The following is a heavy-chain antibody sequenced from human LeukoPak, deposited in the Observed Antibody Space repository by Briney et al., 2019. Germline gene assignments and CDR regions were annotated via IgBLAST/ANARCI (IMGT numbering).Heavy chain of an antibody. CDR2: INSDGSST. CDR1: GFTFSSYW. D-gene: IGHD6-19*01. CDR3: ARAVAVAGTGGFY. V-gene: IGHV3-74*01. J-gene: IGHJ4*02. Sequence: GGSLRLSCAASGFTFSSYWMHWVRQAPGKGLVWVSRINSDGSSTSYADSVKGRFTISRDNVKNTLYLQMNSLRAEDTAVYYCARAVAVAGTGGFYWGQGTLVTVSS.